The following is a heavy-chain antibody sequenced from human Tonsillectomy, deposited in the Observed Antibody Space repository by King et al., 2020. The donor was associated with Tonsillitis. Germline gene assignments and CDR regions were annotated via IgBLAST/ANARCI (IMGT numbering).Heavy chain of an antibody. D-gene: IGHD2-2*01. J-gene: IGHJ6*03. CDR3: ARDPRHCSSTSCYGKFYYYYYMDV. Sequence: VQLVESGAEVKKTGASVKVSCKASGYTFTRYGINWVRQAPGQGLEWMGWISPYNGNTNYAQKLQDRVTMTTDTSTSTAYMELRSLRSDDTAVYYCARDPRHCSSTSCYGKFYYYYYMDVWGKGTTVTVSS. CDR2: ISPYNGNT. CDR1: GYTFTRYG. V-gene: IGHV1-18*01.